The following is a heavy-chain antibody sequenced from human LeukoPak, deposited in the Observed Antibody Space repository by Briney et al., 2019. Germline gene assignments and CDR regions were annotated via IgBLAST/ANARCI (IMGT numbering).Heavy chain of an antibody. CDR1: GFSFSSYG. D-gene: IGHD2-21*02. Sequence: GGSLSLSCAASGFSFSSYGMDWARQAPGKGLEWVAVIWSDGDNKKYAESVKGRFTISRDNSKNTLYLQMNSLRAEDTAVYYCARDGGAYGDPFFYWGQGTLVTVSS. CDR3: ARDGGAYGDPFFY. V-gene: IGHV3-33*01. J-gene: IGHJ4*02. CDR2: IWSDGDNK.